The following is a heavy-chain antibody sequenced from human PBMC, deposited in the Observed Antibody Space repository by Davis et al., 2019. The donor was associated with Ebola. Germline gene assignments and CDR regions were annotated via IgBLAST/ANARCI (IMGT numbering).Heavy chain of an antibody. CDR3: ARGPPEDVVVVVVAADY. V-gene: IGHV3-7*01. CDR1: GFTFSSYW. J-gene: IGHJ4*02. CDR2: IKQDGSEK. Sequence: GESLKISCAASGFTFSSYWMSWVRQAPGKGLEWVANIKQDGSEKYYVDSVKGRITIYRDNAKNSLYLQMNSLRAEDTAVYYCARGPPEDVVVVVVAADYWGQGTLVTVSS. D-gene: IGHD2-15*01.